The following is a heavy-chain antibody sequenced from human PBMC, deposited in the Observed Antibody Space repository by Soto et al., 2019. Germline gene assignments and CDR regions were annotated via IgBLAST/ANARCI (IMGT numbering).Heavy chain of an antibody. CDR3: ARGITMVRGVIPRPYFDY. Sequence: SETLSLTCAVYGGSFSGYYSSWIRQPPGKGLEWIGEINHSGSANYNPSLKSRVTISVDTSKNQFSLKLSSVTAADTAVYYCARGITMVRGVIPRPYFDYWGQGTLVTVSS. CDR2: INHSGSA. V-gene: IGHV4-34*01. D-gene: IGHD3-10*01. J-gene: IGHJ4*02. CDR1: GGSFSGYY.